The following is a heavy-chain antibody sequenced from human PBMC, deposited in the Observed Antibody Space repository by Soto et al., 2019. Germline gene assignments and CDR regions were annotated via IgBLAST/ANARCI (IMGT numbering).Heavy chain of an antibody. Sequence: ASVKVSCKASGYNFTSYGISCVRQAPGQGLEWMGWISAYNGNTNYAQKLQGRVTMTTDTSTSTAYTELRSLRSDDTAVYYCARGTPFDYFDYWGQGTLVTVSS. J-gene: IGHJ4*02. CDR3: ARGTPFDYFDY. CDR1: GYNFTSYG. V-gene: IGHV1-18*01. CDR2: ISAYNGNT.